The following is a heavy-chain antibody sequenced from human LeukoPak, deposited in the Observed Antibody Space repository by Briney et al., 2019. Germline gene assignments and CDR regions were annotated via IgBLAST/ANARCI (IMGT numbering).Heavy chain of an antibody. D-gene: IGHD2-15*01. CDR2: IYDRGNT. CDR3: ARAGGYCGGGSCYHYFDS. CDR1: GGSISSYF. J-gene: IGHJ4*02. Sequence: PSETLSLTCTVSGGSISSYFWSWIRQAPGRGLEWIGYIYDRGNTNYNPSLKSRVTISGDKSKNQFSLKLTSVTAADTADYYCARAGGYCGGGSCYHYFDSWGQGTLVTVSS. V-gene: IGHV4-59*01.